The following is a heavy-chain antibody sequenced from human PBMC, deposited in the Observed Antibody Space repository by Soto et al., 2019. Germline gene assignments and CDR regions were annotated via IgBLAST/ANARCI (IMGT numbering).Heavy chain of an antibody. CDR3: ARLITMVRGVIITSYYYYYMDV. D-gene: IGHD3-10*01. Sequence: GASVKVSCKASGYTFTSYDINWVRQATGQGLEWMGWMNPNSGNTGYAQKFQGRVTMTRNTSISTAYMELSSLRSEDTAVYYCARLITMVRGVIITSYYYYYMDVWGKGTTVTVSS. CDR2: MNPNSGNT. V-gene: IGHV1-8*01. J-gene: IGHJ6*03. CDR1: GYTFTSYD.